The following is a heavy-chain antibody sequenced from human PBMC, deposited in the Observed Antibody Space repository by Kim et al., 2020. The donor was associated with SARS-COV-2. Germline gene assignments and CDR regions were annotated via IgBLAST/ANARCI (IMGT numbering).Heavy chain of an antibody. CDR3: ATLMYGSGSYRVWYFDY. CDR1: GYTFTSYD. V-gene: IGHV1-8*01. D-gene: IGHD3-10*01. Sequence: ASVKVSCKASGYTFTSYDINWVRQATGQGLEWMGWMNPNSGNTGYAQKFQGRVTMTRNTSISTAYMELSSLRSEDTAVYYCATLMYGSGSYRVWYFDYWGQGTLVTVSS. J-gene: IGHJ4*02. CDR2: MNPNSGNT.